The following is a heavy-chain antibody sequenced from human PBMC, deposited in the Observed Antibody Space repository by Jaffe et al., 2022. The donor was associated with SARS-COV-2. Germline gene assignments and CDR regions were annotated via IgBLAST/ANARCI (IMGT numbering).Heavy chain of an antibody. CDR1: GFTFSDYY. Sequence: QVQLVESGGGLVKPGGSLRLSCAASGFTFSDYYMSWIRQAPGKGLEWVSYISSSGSTIYYADSVKGRFTISRDNAKNSLYLQMNSLRAEDTAVYYCARDKVVVAALREYYYYGMDVWGQGTTVTVSS. V-gene: IGHV3-11*01. CDR2: ISSSGSTI. D-gene: IGHD2-15*01. J-gene: IGHJ6*02. CDR3: ARDKVVVAALREYYYYGMDV.